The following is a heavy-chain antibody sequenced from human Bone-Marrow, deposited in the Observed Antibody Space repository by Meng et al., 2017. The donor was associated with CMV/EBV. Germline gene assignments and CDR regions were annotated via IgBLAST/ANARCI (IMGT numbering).Heavy chain of an antibody. CDR3: ARVVGYCSSASCYGVNYFDY. CDR2: IYYSGST. V-gene: IGHV4-59*01. CDR1: GGSISSYY. Sequence: GSLRLSCTVSGGSISSYYWSWIRQPPGKGLEWIGYIYYSGSTNYNPSLKSRVTISVDTSKNQFSLKLTSVTAADTAVYYCARVVGYCSSASCYGVNYFDYWGQGTLVTVSS. D-gene: IGHD2-2*01. J-gene: IGHJ4*02.